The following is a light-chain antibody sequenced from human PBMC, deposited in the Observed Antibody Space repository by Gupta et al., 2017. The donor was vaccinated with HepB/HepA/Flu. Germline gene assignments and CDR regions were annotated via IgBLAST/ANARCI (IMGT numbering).Light chain of an antibody. CDR2: GAS. V-gene: IGKV3-20*01. CDR3: QQNGSLPTDT. CDR1: QSVSSSY. J-gene: IGKJ2*01. Sequence: IVLTQSPGTLSLSPGERATLSCRASQSVSSSYLAWYQQKPGQAPRLLIYGASSRDTGIPDRVSGSGCGKDLALTLRRREAEDVAGEDYQQNGSLPTDTFGQGTKLEIK.